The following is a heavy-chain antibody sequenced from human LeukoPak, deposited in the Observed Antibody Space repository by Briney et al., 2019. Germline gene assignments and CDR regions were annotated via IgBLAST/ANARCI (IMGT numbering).Heavy chain of an antibody. CDR1: GYTFTSYG. Sequence: ASVRVSCKASGYTFTSYGIGWVRQAPGQGLEWIGWISPYNGNTNYAQILEGRVTMTTDTSTSTAYMALRSLRSDATAVYYWARASTTYYYGAPWGQGTLVTVSS. V-gene: IGHV1-18*01. CDR3: ARASTTYYYGAP. D-gene: IGHD3-10*01. J-gene: IGHJ4*02. CDR2: ISPYNGNT.